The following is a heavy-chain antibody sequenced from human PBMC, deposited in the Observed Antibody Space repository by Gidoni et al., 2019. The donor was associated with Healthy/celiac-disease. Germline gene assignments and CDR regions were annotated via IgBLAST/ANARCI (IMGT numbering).Heavy chain of an antibody. CDR3: ARAAGAVAGTGYYYGMDV. D-gene: IGHD6-19*01. CDR2: IYSGGST. V-gene: IGHV3-53*01. Sequence: EVQLVESGGGLIQPGGSLRLSCAASGFTVSSNYMSWVRQAPGKGLEWVSVIYSGGSTYYADSVKGRFTISRDNSKNTLYLQMNSLRAEDTAVYYCARAAGAVAGTGYYYGMDVWGQGTTVTVSS. J-gene: IGHJ6*02. CDR1: GFTVSSNY.